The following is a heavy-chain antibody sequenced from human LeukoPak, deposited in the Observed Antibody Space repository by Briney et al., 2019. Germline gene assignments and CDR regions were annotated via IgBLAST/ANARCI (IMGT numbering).Heavy chain of an antibody. CDR3: ARRSSPINSPEYYLDY. CDR1: GYSFTNYW. D-gene: IGHD6-6*01. V-gene: IGHV5-51*01. J-gene: IGHJ4*02. Sequence: GESLKISCKGAGYSFTNYWIGWARQMPGKGLEWMGIIYPSDSDTRYSPSLQGQVTISVDKSITTAYLQWSSLRASDTAMYYCARRSSPINSPEYYLDYWGQGTLVTVTS. CDR2: IYPSDSDT.